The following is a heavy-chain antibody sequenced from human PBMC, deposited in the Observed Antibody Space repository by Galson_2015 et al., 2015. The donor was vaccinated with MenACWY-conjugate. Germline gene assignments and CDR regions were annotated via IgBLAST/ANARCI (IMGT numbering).Heavy chain of an antibody. D-gene: IGHD3-10*01. CDR2: IRYDGSNK. J-gene: IGHJ5*02. CDR1: GFTFSSYG. Sequence: SLRLSCAVSGFTFSSYGMHWVRQAPGKGLEWVAFIRYDGSNKYYADSVKGRFTISRDNSRNTLYLQMNSLRAEDTAVYYCAKDSGSGADNWFDPWGQGTLVTVSS. CDR3: AKDSGSGADNWFDP. V-gene: IGHV3-30*02.